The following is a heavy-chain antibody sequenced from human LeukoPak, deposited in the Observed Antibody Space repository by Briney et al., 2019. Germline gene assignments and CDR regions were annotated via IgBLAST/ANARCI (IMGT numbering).Heavy chain of an antibody. V-gene: IGHV4-34*01. CDR1: GGSFSGYY. CDR2: INHSGST. CDR3: ARKVSFLRHYFDY. D-gene: IGHD3-3*01. Sequence: PSETLSLTCAVYGGSFSGYYWSWIRPPPGKGLEWIGEINHSGSTNYNPSLKSRVTISVDTSKNQFSLNLSSVTAADTAVYYCARKVSFLRHYFDYWGQGTLVTVSA. J-gene: IGHJ4*02.